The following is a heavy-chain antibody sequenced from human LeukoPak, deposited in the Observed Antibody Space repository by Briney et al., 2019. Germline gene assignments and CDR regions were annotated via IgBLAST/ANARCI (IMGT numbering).Heavy chain of an antibody. Sequence: SETLSLTCIVSGGSISSNSYYWGWIRQPPGNELEWIGSIYYSGSTYYNPSLKSRATISVDTSKIQFSLKLSSVTAADTAVYYCARFSYYYYYMDVWGKGTTVTVSS. V-gene: IGHV4-39*01. CDR2: IYYSGST. CDR3: ARFSYYYYYMDV. J-gene: IGHJ6*03. CDR1: GGSISSNSYY.